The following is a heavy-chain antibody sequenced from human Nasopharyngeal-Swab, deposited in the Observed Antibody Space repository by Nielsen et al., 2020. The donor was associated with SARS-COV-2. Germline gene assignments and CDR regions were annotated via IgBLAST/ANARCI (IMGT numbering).Heavy chain of an antibody. CDR2: INHSGGT. V-gene: IGHV4-34*01. Sequence: WIRQPPGKGLEWIGEINHSGGTNYNPSLKSRVTISVDTSKNQFSLKLSSVTAADTAVYYCAREKTHYDSSGYYYLWFDPWGQGTLVTVSS. J-gene: IGHJ5*02. CDR3: AREKTHYDSSGYYYLWFDP. D-gene: IGHD3-22*01.